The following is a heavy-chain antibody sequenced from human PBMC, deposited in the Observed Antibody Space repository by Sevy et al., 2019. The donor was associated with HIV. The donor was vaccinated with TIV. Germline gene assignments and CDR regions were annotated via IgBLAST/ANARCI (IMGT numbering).Heavy chain of an antibody. Sequence: GGSLRLSCAASGFTFSSYAMHWVRQAPGKGLEWVAVISYDGSNKYYADSVKGRFTISRDNSKNTLYLQMNSLRAEDTAVYYCARDEDCSGGSSYFKSFDYWGQGTLVTVSS. CDR1: GFTFSSYA. D-gene: IGHD2-15*01. V-gene: IGHV3-30-3*01. CDR3: ARDEDCSGGSSYFKSFDY. CDR2: ISYDGSNK. J-gene: IGHJ4*02.